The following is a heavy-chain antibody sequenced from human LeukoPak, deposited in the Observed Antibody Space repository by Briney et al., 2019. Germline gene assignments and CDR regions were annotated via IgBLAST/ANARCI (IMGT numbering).Heavy chain of an antibody. D-gene: IGHD3-22*01. CDR3: AKVTMMVVVPSYCDY. J-gene: IGHJ4*02. Sequence: GGSLRLSCAASGFTFSSYAMSWVRQAPGKGLEWVSTISGSGGSTYYPDSVQGRFTISRDNSKNTLYLQMNSLRAEDTAIYYCAKVTMMVVVPSYCDYWGQGTPATLSS. V-gene: IGHV3-23*01. CDR2: ISGSGGST. CDR1: GFTFSSYA.